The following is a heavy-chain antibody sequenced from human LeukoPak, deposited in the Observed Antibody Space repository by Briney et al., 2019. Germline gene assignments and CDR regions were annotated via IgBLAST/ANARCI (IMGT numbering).Heavy chain of an antibody. CDR2: ITGSGSST. CDR3: AKYTVTTPLD. D-gene: IGHD4-11*01. J-gene: IGHJ4*02. Sequence: QAGGSLRLSCATSGFTFYSYAMSWVRQAPGKGLEWVSAITGSGSSTYYADSVKGRFTISRDNSKNTLYLQMNSLRAEDTAVYYCAKYTVTTPLDWGQGTLVTVSS. V-gene: IGHV3-23*01. CDR1: GFTFYSYA.